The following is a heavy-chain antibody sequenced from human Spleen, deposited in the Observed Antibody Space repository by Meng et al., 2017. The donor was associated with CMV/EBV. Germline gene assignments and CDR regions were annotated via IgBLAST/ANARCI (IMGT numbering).Heavy chain of an antibody. CDR3: ARGVSGSYYDY. Sequence: ASVKVSCKASGYTFNIFYMHWVRQAPGQGLEWMGWINPTSGDTKYAQKFQGRVTLSRDTSISTAYMDLSRLRSEDTAVYYCARGVSGSYYDYWGQGTLVTVSS. J-gene: IGHJ4*02. CDR2: INPTSGDT. D-gene: IGHD1-26*01. CDR1: GYTFNIFY. V-gene: IGHV1-2*02.